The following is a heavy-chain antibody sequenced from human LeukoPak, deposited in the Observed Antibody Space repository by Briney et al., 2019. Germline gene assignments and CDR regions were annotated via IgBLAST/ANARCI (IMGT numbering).Heavy chain of an antibody. Sequence: GGSLRLSCAASGFIFSNYALHWVRQAPGKGLEWVAVISFDASNKYYADSAKGRFTISRDNSKNTLYLQMNSLRTEDTAVYYCARGERPIWGQGTLVTVSS. CDR1: GFIFSNYA. CDR3: ARGERPI. D-gene: IGHD6-25*01. J-gene: IGHJ4*02. CDR2: ISFDASNK. V-gene: IGHV3-30-3*01.